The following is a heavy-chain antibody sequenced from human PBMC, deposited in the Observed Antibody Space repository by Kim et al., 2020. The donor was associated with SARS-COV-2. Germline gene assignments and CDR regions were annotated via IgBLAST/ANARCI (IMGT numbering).Heavy chain of an antibody. CDR2: IYYSGNT. CDR3: ARLGHCSGGSCSTLYYFD. V-gene: IGHV4-59*08. Sequence: SETLSLTCTVSGGSISSYYWSWIRQPPGKGLEWIGYIYYSGNTNYNPSLKSRVTMSIDTSKNQFSLKLSSVTAADTAVYYCARLGHCSGGSCSTLYYFD. CDR1: GGSISSYY. D-gene: IGHD2-15*01. J-gene: IGHJ4*01.